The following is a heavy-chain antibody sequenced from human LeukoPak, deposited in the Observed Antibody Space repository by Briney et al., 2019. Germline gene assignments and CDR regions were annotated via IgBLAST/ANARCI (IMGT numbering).Heavy chain of an antibody. J-gene: IGHJ4*02. V-gene: IGHV3-23*01. CDR1: GFTFSSYA. D-gene: IGHD3-22*01. CDR2: ISGSGGST. CDR3: AKDKRPKDYYDSSGSHYFDY. Sequence: PGGSLRLSCAASGFTFSSYAMSWVRQAPGKGLEWVSAISGSGGSTYYADSVKGRFTISRDNSKNTLYLQMNSLRAEDTAVYYCAKDKRPKDYYDSSGSHYFDYWGQGTLVTVSS.